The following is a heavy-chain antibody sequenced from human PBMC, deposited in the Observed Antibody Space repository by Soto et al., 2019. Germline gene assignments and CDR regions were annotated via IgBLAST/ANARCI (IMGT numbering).Heavy chain of an antibody. CDR3: ARDKIPGSLDY. J-gene: IGHJ4*02. V-gene: IGHV1-3*01. CDR1: GFTFTSSD. Sequence: ASLKVSGSASGFTFTSSDMHCVRETPGQRLAWMGWINAGNVNTKCSQKFQGRVTSTRDTSASTAYMELSSLRSEDTAVYYCARDKIPGSLDYWGQGTLVTGS. D-gene: IGHD1-20*01. CDR2: INAGNVNT.